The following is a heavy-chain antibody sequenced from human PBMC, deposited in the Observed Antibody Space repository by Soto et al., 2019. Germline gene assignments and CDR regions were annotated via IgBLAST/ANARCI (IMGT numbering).Heavy chain of an antibody. CDR2: IYYSGST. V-gene: IGHV4-59*08. CDR3: ARTGGIFGVVIEKGFDP. Sequence: PSETLSLTCTVSGGSISSYYWSWIRQPPGKGLEWIGYIYYSGSTNYNPSLKSRVTISVDTSKNQFSLKLSSVTAADTAVYYCARTGGIFGVVIEKGFDPWGQGTLVNVS. D-gene: IGHD3-3*01. CDR1: GGSISSYY. J-gene: IGHJ5*02.